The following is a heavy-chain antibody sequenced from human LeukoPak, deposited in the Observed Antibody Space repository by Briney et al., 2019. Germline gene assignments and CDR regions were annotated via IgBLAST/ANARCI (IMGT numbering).Heavy chain of an antibody. D-gene: IGHD1-26*01. CDR2: IHHSGST. CDR1: GYSISSAYY. V-gene: IGHV4-38-2*02. J-gene: IGHJ3*02. CDR3: ARDRVGATYAFDI. Sequence: SETLSLTCAVSGYSISSAYYWGWMRQPPGKGLEGIVSIHHSGSTYFNPSLKSRVTISVDTSKNQFSLKLTSVTAADTAVYYCARDRVGATYAFDIWGQGTMVTVSS.